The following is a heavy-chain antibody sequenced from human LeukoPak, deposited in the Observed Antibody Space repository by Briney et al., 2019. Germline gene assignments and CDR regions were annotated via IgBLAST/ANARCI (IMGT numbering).Heavy chain of an antibody. V-gene: IGHV3-30*18. J-gene: IGHJ3*02. Sequence: GRSLRLSCAASGFTFSSYGMHWVRQAPGKGLEWVAVISYDGSNKYYADSVKGRFTVSRDNSKNTLYPQMNSLRAEDTAVYYCAKENNRRDAFDIWGQGTMVTVSS. CDR3: AKENNRRDAFDI. CDR2: ISYDGSNK. CDR1: GFTFSSYG. D-gene: IGHD1/OR15-1a*01.